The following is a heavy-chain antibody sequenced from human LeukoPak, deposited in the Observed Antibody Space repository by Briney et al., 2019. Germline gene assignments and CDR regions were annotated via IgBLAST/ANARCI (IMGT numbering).Heavy chain of an antibody. Sequence: GGSLRLSCAASGFTFSSYVMYWVRQAPGKGLEFVSAITTNGGSTYYASSVKGRFTISRDNSKNTLYLQMGSLRADDMAVYFCARVVRRWESRDGLDIWGQGTMVTVSS. CDR2: ITTNGGST. D-gene: IGHD1-26*01. CDR1: GFTFSSYV. CDR3: ARVVRRWESRDGLDI. V-gene: IGHV3-64*01. J-gene: IGHJ3*02.